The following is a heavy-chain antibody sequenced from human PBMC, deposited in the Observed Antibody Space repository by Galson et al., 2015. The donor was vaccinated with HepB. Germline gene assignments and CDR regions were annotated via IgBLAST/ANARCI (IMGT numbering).Heavy chain of an antibody. J-gene: IGHJ4*02. CDR1: GGTFSSYT. Sequence: SVKVSCKASGGTFSSYTISWVRQAPGQGLEWMGRIIPILGIANYAQKFQGRVTITADKSTSTAYMELSSLRSEDTAVYYCARIRESRNYYFDYWGQGTLVTVSS. CDR3: ARIRESRNYYFDY. CDR2: IIPILGIA. D-gene: IGHD6-13*01. V-gene: IGHV1-69*02.